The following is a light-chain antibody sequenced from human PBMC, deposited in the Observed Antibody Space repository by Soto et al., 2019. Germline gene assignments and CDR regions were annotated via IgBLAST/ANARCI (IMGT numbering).Light chain of an antibody. CDR3: QQRSNWPPIT. J-gene: IGKJ5*01. CDR1: QSVSSN. V-gene: IGKV3-15*01. CDR2: GAS. Sequence: EIVMTQSPATLSVFPGERATLSCRASQSVSSNLAWYQQKPGQAPRLLIHGASTRATGIPARFSGSGSGTDFTLTISSLEPEDFAVYYCQQRSNWPPITFGQGTRLEIK.